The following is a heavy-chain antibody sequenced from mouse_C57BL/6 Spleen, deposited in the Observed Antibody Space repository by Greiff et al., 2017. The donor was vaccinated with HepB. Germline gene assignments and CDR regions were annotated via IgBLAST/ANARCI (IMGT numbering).Heavy chain of an antibody. J-gene: IGHJ3*01. CDR3: ASHRGGTAWFAY. CDR2: INPNNGGT. Sequence: VQLQQSGPELVKPGASVKMSCKASGYTFTDYNMHWVKQSHGKSLEWIGYINPNNGGTSYNQKFKGKATLTVNKSSSTAYMELRSLTSEDSAVYYGASHRGGTAWFAYWGQGTLVTVSA. CDR1: GYTFTDYN. V-gene: IGHV1-22*01. D-gene: IGHD2-14*01.